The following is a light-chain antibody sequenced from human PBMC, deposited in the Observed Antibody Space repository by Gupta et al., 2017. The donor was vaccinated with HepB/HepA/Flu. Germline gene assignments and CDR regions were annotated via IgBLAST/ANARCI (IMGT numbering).Light chain of an antibody. J-gene: IGKJ4*01. V-gene: IGKV3-11*01. CDR1: RSVSVY. CDR2: DAS. Sequence: EIVLRQSPATLSLSPGERATLSCRASRSVSVYLAWYQQKPGQAPRPLIYDASNRATGIPARFSGSGSGTDFTLTISSLEPEDSAVYYCQQRSSWPLTFGGGTKLEI. CDR3: QQRSSWPLT.